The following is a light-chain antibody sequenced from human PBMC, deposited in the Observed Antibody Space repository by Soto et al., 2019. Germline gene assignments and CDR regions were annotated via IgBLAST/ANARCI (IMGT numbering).Light chain of an antibody. J-gene: IGLJ2*01. CDR1: NIGSKS. Sequence: SYELTQPPSVSVAPGKTARITCGGNNIGSKSVHWYQQKPGQAPVLVIYYDSDRPSGIPERFSGSNSGNTATLTISRVEAGDEDDYYCQLWDSSSDVVFGGGTKVTVL. CDR2: YDS. CDR3: QLWDSSSDVV. V-gene: IGLV3-21*04.